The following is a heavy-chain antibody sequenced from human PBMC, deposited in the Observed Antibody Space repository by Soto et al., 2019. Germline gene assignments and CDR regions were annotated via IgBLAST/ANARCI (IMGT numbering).Heavy chain of an antibody. CDR3: VRDQAAVAGSYYYYYGMDV. J-gene: IGHJ6*02. D-gene: IGHD6-19*01. Sequence: ASVKVSCKTSGHIFTDYHMHWVRQAPGQGLEWMGWINPNSGGTNYAQKFQGRVTMTRDTSISTAYMELSRLRSDDTAVYFCVRDQAAVAGSYYYYYGMDVWGQGTTVTVSS. CDR1: GHIFTDYH. V-gene: IGHV1-2*02. CDR2: INPNSGGT.